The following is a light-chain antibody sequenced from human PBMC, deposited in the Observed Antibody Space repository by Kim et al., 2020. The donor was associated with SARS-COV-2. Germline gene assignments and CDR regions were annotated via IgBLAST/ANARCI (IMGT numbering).Light chain of an antibody. V-gene: IGLV3-1*01. CDR1: KLGDQY. J-gene: IGLJ2*01. Sequence: VSPGPPARITCSGDKLGDQYACWYQQKPAQSPVLLIYQYSKQPSGIPERFSGSNSGNTATLTISGTQAMDEADYYCQAWDSSTVVFGGGTQLTVL. CDR2: QYS. CDR3: QAWDSSTVV.